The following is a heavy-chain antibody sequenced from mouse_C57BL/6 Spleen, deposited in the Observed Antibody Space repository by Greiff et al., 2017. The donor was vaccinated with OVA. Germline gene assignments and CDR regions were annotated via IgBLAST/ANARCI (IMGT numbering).Heavy chain of an antibody. CDR2: IWSDGST. CDR3: ARLDYGRYYYAMDY. Sequence: QVQLKESGPGLVAPSQSLSITCTVSGFSLTSYGVHWVRQPPGKGLEWLVVIWSDGSTTYTSALKSRLSISKDNSKSQVFLKMNSLQTDDTAMYYCARLDYGRYYYAMDYWGQGTSVTVSS. V-gene: IGHV2-6*03. J-gene: IGHJ4*01. D-gene: IGHD1-1*01. CDR1: GFSLTSYG.